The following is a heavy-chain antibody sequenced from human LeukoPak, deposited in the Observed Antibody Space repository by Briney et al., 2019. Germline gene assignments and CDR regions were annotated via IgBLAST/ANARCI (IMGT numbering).Heavy chain of an antibody. CDR1: GGSFSGYY. CDR3: ARRLGGGPTRTAY. Sequence: PSENLSLTCAVYGGSFSGYYWSWIRQPPGKGLEWIGEINHSGSTNYNPSLKSRVTISVDTSKNQFSLKLSAVTAADTAVYYRARRLGGGPTRTAYWGQATLATVPS. J-gene: IGHJ4*02. D-gene: IGHD2-15*01. V-gene: IGHV4-34*01. CDR2: INHSGST.